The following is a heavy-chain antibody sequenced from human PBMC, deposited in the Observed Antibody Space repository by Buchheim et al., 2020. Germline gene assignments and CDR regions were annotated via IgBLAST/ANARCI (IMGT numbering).Heavy chain of an antibody. V-gene: IGHV4-30-2*01. CDR1: GGSISSGGYS. CDR2: IYHSGST. D-gene: IGHD6-6*01. J-gene: IGHJ5*02. CDR3: AREYSSSSNWFDP. Sequence: QLQLQESGSGLEKPSQTLSLTCAVSGGSISSGGYSWSWIRQPPGKGLEWIGYIYHSGSTYYNPSLKSRVTISVDRSKNQFSLKLSSVTAADTAVYYCAREYSSSSNWFDPWGQGTL.